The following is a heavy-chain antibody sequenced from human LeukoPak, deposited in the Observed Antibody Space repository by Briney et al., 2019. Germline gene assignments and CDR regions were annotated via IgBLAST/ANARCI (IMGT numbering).Heavy chain of an antibody. J-gene: IGHJ4*02. CDR1: GFTFSSYA. CDR3: ARDGPSAVALWGLLDY. CDR2: ISYDGSNK. D-gene: IGHD1-26*01. Sequence: GRSLRLSCAASGFTFSSYAMHWVRQAPGKGLEWVAVISYDGSNKYYADSVKGRFTISRDNSKNTLYLQMNSLRAEDTAVYYCARDGPSAVALWGLLDYWGQGTLVTVSS. V-gene: IGHV3-30*04.